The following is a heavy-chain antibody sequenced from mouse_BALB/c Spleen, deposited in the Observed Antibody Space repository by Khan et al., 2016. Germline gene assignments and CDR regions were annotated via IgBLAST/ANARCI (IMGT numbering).Heavy chain of an antibody. D-gene: IGHD2-4*01. CDR1: GYTFTDYS. Sequence: QIQLVQSGPELKKPGETVKISCKASGYTFTDYSMHWVKQAPGKGLKWMGWINTETGEPTYADDFKGRFAFSLETSASTAYLQINNLKNEDTATYFCARLITAWFAYWRQGTLVTVSA. CDR3: ARLITAWFAY. J-gene: IGHJ3*01. V-gene: IGHV9-2-1*01. CDR2: INTETGEP.